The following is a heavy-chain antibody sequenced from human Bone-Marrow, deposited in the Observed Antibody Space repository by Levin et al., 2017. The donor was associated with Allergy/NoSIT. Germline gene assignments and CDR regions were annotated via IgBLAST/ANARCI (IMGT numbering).Heavy chain of an antibody. V-gene: IGHV3-9*01. CDR2: ISWNSGSV. J-gene: IGHJ4*02. CDR3: AKRSQLYTRGWGGLDY. D-gene: IGHD6-19*01. Sequence: GGSLRLSYAASGFKFEGYAMHWVRQGPGKGLQWVASISWNSGSVSYGDSVKGRFTISRDNSRNALYLQMNSLRTEDTAFYYCAKRSQLYTRGWGGLDYWGQGTLVTVSS. CDR1: GFKFEGYA.